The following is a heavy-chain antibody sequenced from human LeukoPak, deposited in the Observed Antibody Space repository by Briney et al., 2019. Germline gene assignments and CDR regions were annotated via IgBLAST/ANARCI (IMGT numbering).Heavy chain of an antibody. CDR2: IKSKTDGGTT. V-gene: IGHV3-15*01. CDR3: TTGNVVRGYGMDV. CDR1: GFTFSNAW. Sequence: GGSLRLSCAASGFTFSNAWMSWVRQAPGEGLEWVGRIKSKTDGGTTDYAAPVKGRFTISRDDSKNTLYLQMNSLKTEDTAVYYCTTGNVVRGYGMDVWGQGTTVTVSS. D-gene: IGHD2-15*01. J-gene: IGHJ6*02.